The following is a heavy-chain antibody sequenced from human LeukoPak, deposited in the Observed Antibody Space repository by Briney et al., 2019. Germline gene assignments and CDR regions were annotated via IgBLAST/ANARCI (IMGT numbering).Heavy chain of an antibody. CDR3: TRGRWELDY. D-gene: IGHD1-26*01. J-gene: IGHJ4*02. CDR1: GFTFSTYW. CDR2: INSDGRST. Sequence: GGSLRLSCAASGFTFSTYWMHWVRQAPGKGLVWVSRINSDGRSTNYADSVKGRFTVSRDNAKNTLYLQMNSLRAEDTAVYYCTRGRWELDYWGQGTPVTVSS. V-gene: IGHV3-74*01.